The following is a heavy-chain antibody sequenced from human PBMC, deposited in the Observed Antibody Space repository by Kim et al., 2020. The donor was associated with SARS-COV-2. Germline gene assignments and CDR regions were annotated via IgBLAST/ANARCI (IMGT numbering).Heavy chain of an antibody. CDR3: ARQVKEYYYGSGSYRYYGMDD. Sequence: SETLSLTCTVSGGSISSSSYYWGWIRQPPGKGLEWIGSIYYSGSTYYNPSLKSRVTISVDTSKNQFSLKLSSVTAADTAVYYCARQVKEYYYGSGSYRYYGMDDWGQGTTVTVSS. CDR1: GGSISSSSYY. J-gene: IGHJ6*02. D-gene: IGHD3-10*01. CDR2: IYYSGST. V-gene: IGHV4-39*01.